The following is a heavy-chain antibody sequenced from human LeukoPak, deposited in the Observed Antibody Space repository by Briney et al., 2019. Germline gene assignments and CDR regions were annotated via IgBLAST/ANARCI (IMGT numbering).Heavy chain of an antibody. V-gene: IGHV3-33*01. CDR2: VWFDGSNY. D-gene: IGHD3-22*01. J-gene: IGHJ3*02. CDR1: GFTFSSYG. CDR3: ARVGDSSGYGAFDN. Sequence: GGSLRLSCAASGFTFSSYGMHWVRQAPGKGLEWVAVVWFDGSNYYYADSVKGRFTVSRDNSRNTLYLQMNSLRAEDTAAYHCARVGDSSGYGAFDNWGQGTMVTVSS.